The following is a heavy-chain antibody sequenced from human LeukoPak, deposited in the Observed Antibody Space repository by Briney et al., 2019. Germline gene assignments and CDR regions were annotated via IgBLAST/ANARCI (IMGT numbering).Heavy chain of an antibody. J-gene: IGHJ6*03. CDR1: GFTVSSNY. V-gene: IGHV3-53*01. CDR2: IYSGGST. CDR3: AKDPGDYYYYMDV. Sequence: GGSLRLSCAASGFTVSSNYMSWVRQAPGKGLEWVSVIYSGGSTYYADSVQGRFTISRDNSKNTLYLQMNSLRAEDTAVYSCAKDPGDYYYYMDVWGKGTTVTVTS.